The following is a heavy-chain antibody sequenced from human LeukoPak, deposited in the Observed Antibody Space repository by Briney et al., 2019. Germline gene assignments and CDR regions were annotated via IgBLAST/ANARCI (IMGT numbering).Heavy chain of an antibody. CDR2: IYYSGST. D-gene: IGHD3-22*01. Sequence: SETLSLTCTVSGGSISSYYWSWIRQPPGKGLEWIGYIYYSGSTNYNPSLKSRVTISVDTSKNQFSLKLRSVTAADTAVYYCARQGYYYDSSGYYYHDAFDIWGQGTVVTVSS. V-gene: IGHV4-59*08. CDR1: GGSISSYY. J-gene: IGHJ3*02. CDR3: ARQGYYYDSSGYYYHDAFDI.